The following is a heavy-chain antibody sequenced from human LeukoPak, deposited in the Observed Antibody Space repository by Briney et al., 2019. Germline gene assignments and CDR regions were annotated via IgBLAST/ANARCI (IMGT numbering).Heavy chain of an antibody. Sequence: GGSLRLSCAASGFTFRNSWMSWVRQAPGKGLEWVAHIEEDGSEKYYVDSVKGRFTISRDNAENLLYLQMNSLRAEDTAVYYCARYGQLGYWGQGTLVTVSP. V-gene: IGHV3-7*01. D-gene: IGHD3-10*01. CDR2: IEEDGSEK. CDR1: GFTFRNSW. CDR3: ARYGQLGY. J-gene: IGHJ4*02.